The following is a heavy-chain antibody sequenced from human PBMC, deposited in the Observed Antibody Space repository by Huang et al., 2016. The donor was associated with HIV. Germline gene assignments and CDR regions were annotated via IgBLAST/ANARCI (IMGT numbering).Heavy chain of an antibody. CDR3: AKGGSAAAVLDF. J-gene: IGHJ4*02. CDR2: ISYDAKTK. CDR1: GFTFSSYG. D-gene: IGHD6-13*01. V-gene: IGHV3-30*18. Sequence: QVQLVESGGGVVQPGRSLRISCAAFGFTFSSYGMHWVRQAQGKVLECVAVISYDAKTKYYADCVKGRFRISRYNSKTTVYLQLNSLRLEDTAVYYCAKGGSAAAVLDFWGQGTLVTVSS.